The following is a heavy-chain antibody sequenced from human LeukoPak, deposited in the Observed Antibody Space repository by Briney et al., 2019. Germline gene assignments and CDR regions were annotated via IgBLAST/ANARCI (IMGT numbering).Heavy chain of an antibody. D-gene: IGHD4-17*01. Sequence: ASVKVSCKASGYTFTSYTIHWVRQAPGQGLEWMGWINAGNGNTKYSQKFQGRVTITRDTSASTVYMELSSLRSEDTTVYYCARDDNGDSTTWFDYWGQGTLVTVSS. CDR2: INAGNGNT. CDR1: GYTFTSYT. CDR3: ARDDNGDSTTWFDY. J-gene: IGHJ4*02. V-gene: IGHV1-3*01.